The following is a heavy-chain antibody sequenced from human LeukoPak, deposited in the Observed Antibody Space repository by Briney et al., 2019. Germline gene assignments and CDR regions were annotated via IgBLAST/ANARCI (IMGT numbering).Heavy chain of an antibody. CDR2: IYYSGST. CDR1: GGSISSYY. CDR3: ARDYYDFWSGYYAEAGYGMDV. J-gene: IGHJ6*02. D-gene: IGHD3-3*01. V-gene: IGHV4-59*12. Sequence: SETLSLTCTVSGGSISSYYWSWIRQPPGKGLEWIGYIYYSGSTNYNPSLKSRVTISVDTSKNQFSLKLSSVTAADTAVYYCARDYYDFWSGYYAEAGYGMDVWGQGTTVTVSS.